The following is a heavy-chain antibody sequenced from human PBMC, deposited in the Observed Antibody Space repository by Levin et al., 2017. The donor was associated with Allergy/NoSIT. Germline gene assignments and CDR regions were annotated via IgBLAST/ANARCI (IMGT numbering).Heavy chain of an antibody. J-gene: IGHJ4*02. CDR1: GYTFTSYA. CDR2: INTNTGNP. D-gene: IGHD6-13*01. Sequence: ASVKVSCKASGYTFTSYAMNWVRQAPGQGLEWMGWINTNTGNPTYAQGFTGRFVFSLDTSVSTAYLQISSLKAEDTAVYYCARDYSSSWYRYFDYWGQGTLVTVSS. CDR3: ARDYSSSWYRYFDY. V-gene: IGHV7-4-1*02.